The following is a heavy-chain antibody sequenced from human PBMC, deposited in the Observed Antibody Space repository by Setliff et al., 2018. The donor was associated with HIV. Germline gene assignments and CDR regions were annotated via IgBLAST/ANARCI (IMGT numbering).Heavy chain of an antibody. Sequence: PGGSLRLSCAASGFTFSSYAMSWVRQAPGQGLEWVSAISGSGGSTYYADSVRGRFTISRDNSNNTVYLQMNSLRAEDTAMYYCAKTQTVITVYGPFDSWGQGTPVTVAS. J-gene: IGHJ4*02. CDR2: ISGSGGST. CDR1: GFTFSSYA. D-gene: IGHD4-4*01. CDR3: AKTQTVITVYGPFDS. V-gene: IGHV3-23*01.